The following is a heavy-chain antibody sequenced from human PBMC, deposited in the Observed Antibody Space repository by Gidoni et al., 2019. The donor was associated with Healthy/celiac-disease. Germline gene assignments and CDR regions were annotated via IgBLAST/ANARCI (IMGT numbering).Heavy chain of an antibody. J-gene: IGHJ4*02. D-gene: IGHD3-22*01. V-gene: IGHV3-30-3*01. CDR2: VSYDGSNK. CDR1: GFTFRTYA. CDR3: ARPYDSSGYYYFDY. Sequence: QVQLVESGGGVVQPGRSLRLSCAASGFTFRTYAMHWVRQAPGKGLEWVAIVSYDGSNKYYADSVKGRFTISRDNSKNTLYLQMNSLRAEDTALYYCARPYDSSGYYYFDYWGQGTLVTVSS.